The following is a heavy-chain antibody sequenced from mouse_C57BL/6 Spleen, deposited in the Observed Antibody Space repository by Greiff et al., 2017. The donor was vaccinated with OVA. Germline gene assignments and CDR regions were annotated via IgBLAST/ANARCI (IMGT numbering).Heavy chain of an antibody. CDR1: GFTFSSYT. V-gene: IGHV5-9*01. CDR3: ARAPFYYDYDWFAY. Sequence: VESGGGLVKPGGSLKLSCAASGFTFSSYTMSWVRQTPEKRLEWVATISGGGGNTYYPDSVKGRFTISRDNAKNTLYLQMSSLRSEDTALYYCARAPFYYDYDWFAYWGQGTLVTVSA. CDR2: ISGGGGNT. J-gene: IGHJ3*01. D-gene: IGHD2-4*01.